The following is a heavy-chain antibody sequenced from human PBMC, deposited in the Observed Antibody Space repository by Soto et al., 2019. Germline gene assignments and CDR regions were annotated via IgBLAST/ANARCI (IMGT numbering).Heavy chain of an antibody. CDR3: ASDWGFCSSTSCHA. V-gene: IGHV1-18*04. D-gene: IGHD2-2*01. CDR2: ISAYNGNR. CDR1: GYSFSDNG. J-gene: IGHJ5*02. Sequence: GASVKVSCKASGYSFSDNGISWVRQAPGQGLEWMGWISAYNGNRNYAQKLQGRVTMTRDTSISTAYMELSRLRSDDTAVYYCASDWGFCSSTSCHAWGQGTLVTVSS.